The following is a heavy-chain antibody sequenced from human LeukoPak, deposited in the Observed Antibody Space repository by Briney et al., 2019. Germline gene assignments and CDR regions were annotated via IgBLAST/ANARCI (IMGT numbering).Heavy chain of an antibody. D-gene: IGHD2-15*01. CDR2: IGGNGYNT. V-gene: IGHV3-23*01. CDR1: GFTFSNYA. CDR3: AQVSCPGVSCPSYYYGMDV. J-gene: IGHJ6*02. Sequence: GGSLRLSCAASGFTFSNYAMTWVRQAPGKGLEGVSSIGGNGYNTYYADSVKGRFTISRDNSKNTLFLQMNSLRAEDTALYYCAQVSCPGVSCPSYYYGMDVWGQGTTVTVSS.